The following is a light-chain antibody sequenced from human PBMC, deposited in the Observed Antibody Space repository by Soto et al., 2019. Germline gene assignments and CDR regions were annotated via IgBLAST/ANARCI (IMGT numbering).Light chain of an antibody. CDR2: AAS. Sequence: DIHLTQSPSFLSASVGDRVTITCRPSQAVPNNMAWYQQKPGKPPKLLIYAASTLQSGVPSRFSGSGSGTDFTLTISCLQSEDFATYYCQQYYSYLWTFGQGTKVEIK. CDR3: QQYYSYLWT. CDR1: QAVPNN. V-gene: IGKV1-9*01. J-gene: IGKJ1*01.